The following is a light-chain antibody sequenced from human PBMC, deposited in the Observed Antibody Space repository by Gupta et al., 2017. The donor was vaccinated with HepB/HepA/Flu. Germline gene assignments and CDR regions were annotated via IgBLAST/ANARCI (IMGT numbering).Light chain of an antibody. Sequence: DIQMTQSPSSLSASVGDRVTITCRASQSISNYLNWYQQKPGKDPNLLIYAASRVKSGVPSRLSGDGSGTDFTLTISRRQPEDFATYYCQHRDSSPFTFGWGTKVAIK. J-gene: IGKJ4*01. CDR1: QSISNY. CDR2: AAS. CDR3: QHRDSSPFT. V-gene: IGKV1-39*01.